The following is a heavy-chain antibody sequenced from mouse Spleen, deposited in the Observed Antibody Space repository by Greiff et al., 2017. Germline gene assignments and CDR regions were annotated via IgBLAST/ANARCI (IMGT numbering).Heavy chain of an antibody. CDR1: GFTFSSYG. CDR2: ISSGGSYT. Sequence: EVKVVESGGDLVKPGGSLNLSCAASGFTFSSYGMSWVRQTPDKRLEWVATISSGGSYTYYPDSVKGRFTISRDNAKNTLYLQMSSLKSEDTAMYYGARRYYGSSPGDYWGQGTTLTVSS. V-gene: IGHV5-6*02. CDR3: ARRYYGSSPGDY. D-gene: IGHD1-1*01. J-gene: IGHJ2*01.